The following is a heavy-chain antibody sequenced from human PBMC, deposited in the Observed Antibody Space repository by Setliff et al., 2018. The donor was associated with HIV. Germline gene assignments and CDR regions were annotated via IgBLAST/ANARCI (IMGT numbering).Heavy chain of an antibody. Sequence: GASVKVSCKASGGTFSSYAISWVRQAPGQGLEWMGGIIPIFGTANYAQKFQGRVTITADSSTSTSYMELRGLRSEDTAVYFCARETYFFDVTTFYSYALGVWGQGTTVTVSS. CDR3: ARETYFFDVTTFYSYALGV. CDR1: GGTFSSYA. J-gene: IGHJ6*02. D-gene: IGHD4-17*01. CDR2: IIPIFGTA. V-gene: IGHV1-69*06.